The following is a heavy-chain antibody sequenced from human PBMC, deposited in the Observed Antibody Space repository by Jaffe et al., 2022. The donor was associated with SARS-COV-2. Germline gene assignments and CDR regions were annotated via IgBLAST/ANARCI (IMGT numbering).Heavy chain of an antibody. CDR1: GYTFSNYA. CDR3: ARQKVIRTGQWLELYIFDF. V-gene: IGHV1-18*01. CDR2: ISVYDGDT. D-gene: IGHD6-19*01. Sequence: QVQLVQSGAEVKKPGASVKVSCKASGYTFSNYAINWVRQAPGQGLEWVGWISVYDGDTNYDQKVQGRVTMTTDTSTSTAYMELRSLRSDDTAVYYCARQKVIRTGQWLELYIFDFWGQGTMVTVSS. J-gene: IGHJ3*01.